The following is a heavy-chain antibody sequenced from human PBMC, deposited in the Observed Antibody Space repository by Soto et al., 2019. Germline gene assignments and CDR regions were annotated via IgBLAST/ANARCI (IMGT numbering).Heavy chain of an antibody. J-gene: IGHJ4*02. CDR2: IYYSGST. Sequence: QVQLQESGPGLVKPSQTLSLTCTVSGGSISSGGYYWSWIRQHPGKGLEWIGYIYYSGSTYYNPSLKSRVTISVDTSKNRCSRKLSSVTAADTAVYYGARGPGSGWYDYWGQGTLVTVSS. CDR1: GGSISSGGYY. CDR3: ARGPGSGWYDY. V-gene: IGHV4-31*03. D-gene: IGHD6-19*01.